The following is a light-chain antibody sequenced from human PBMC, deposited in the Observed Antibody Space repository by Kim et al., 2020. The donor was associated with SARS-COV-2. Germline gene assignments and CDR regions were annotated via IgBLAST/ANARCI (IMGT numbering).Light chain of an antibody. Sequence: GETARISCGGNNIESKSVHWYQQKSGQAPVVIIYYDRDRPSGIPERFSGSNSGNTATLTISRVEAADEADYYCQVWDNSGDHPHVIFGGGTQLTVL. CDR3: QVWDNSGDHPHVI. CDR2: YDR. V-gene: IGLV3-21*04. J-gene: IGLJ2*01. CDR1: NIESKS.